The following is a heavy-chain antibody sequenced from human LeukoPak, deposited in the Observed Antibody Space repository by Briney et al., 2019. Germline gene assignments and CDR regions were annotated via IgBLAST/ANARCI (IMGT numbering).Heavy chain of an antibody. D-gene: IGHD3-22*01. J-gene: IGHJ4*02. CDR1: GFAFRSYG. V-gene: IGHV3-30*18. CDR2: ISYDGNNE. Sequence: GGSLRLSCAASGFAFRSYGLHWVRQAPGRGLEWVAIISYDGNNEYYADSVKGRFTISRDNSKNTLYLQMNSLRAEDTAVYYCAKDRPLGDFYYDGNGYGLDYWGQGTLVTVSS. CDR3: AKDRPLGDFYYDGNGYGLDY.